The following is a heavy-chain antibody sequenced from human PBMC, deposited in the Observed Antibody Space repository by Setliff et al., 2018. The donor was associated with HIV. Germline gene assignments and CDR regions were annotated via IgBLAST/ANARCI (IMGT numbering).Heavy chain of an antibody. Sequence: SETLSLTCAVSDYSISSGFYWGWIRQPPGKGLEWIGSIYHTGSTYYNPSLKSRVTMSVDTSKNRFSLKLSSVTAADTAIFYCARHAGSGARDDAFDIWGQGPLVTVAS. J-gene: IGHJ3*02. CDR2: IYHTGST. CDR1: DYSISSGFY. V-gene: IGHV4-38-2*01. D-gene: IGHD6-19*01. CDR3: ARHAGSGARDDAFDI.